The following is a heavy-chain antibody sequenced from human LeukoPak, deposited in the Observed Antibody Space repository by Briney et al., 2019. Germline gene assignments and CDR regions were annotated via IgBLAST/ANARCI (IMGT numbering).Heavy chain of an antibody. J-gene: IGHJ4*02. CDR1: GYTFTNYY. D-gene: IGHD3-22*01. CDR2: INPDNGNT. CDR3: ARKASLEAYYYDTSGLDY. V-gene: IGHV1-2*02. Sequence: ASVKVSCKASGYTFTNYYISWVRQAPGQGPEWMGWINPDNGNTNSAQKFQGRVTMTSDTSISTAYMELSRLRSDDTAMYYCARKASLEAYYYDTSGLDYWGQGALVTVSS.